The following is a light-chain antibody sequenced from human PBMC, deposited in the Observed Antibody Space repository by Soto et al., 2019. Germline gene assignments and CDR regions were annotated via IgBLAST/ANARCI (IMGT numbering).Light chain of an antibody. V-gene: IGLV2-14*01. CDR1: SSDVGGFNY. CDR3: NTYAGSSYV. Sequence: QSPLTQPACVSGAPGHSITISCTGTSSDVGGFNYVSWYQQYPGQAPKLMIYGVSYRPSGVSNRFSGSKSGNSASLTISWLQAEDEADYYCNTYAGSSYVFGTGTKVTVL. CDR2: GVS. J-gene: IGLJ1*01.